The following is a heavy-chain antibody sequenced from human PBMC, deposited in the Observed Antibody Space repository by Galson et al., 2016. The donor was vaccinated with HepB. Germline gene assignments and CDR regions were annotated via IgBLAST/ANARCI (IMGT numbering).Heavy chain of an antibody. CDR2: IHPGGSEK. D-gene: IGHD2-21*01. CDR3: ARDRVTASGYGWGYDY. V-gene: IGHV3-7*01. J-gene: IGHJ4*02. Sequence: SLRLSCATSGFTFSGYRMTWVRQAPGKGLEWVANIHPGGSEKYYVDSVKGRLTLSRDNAKNSVYLQMNSLRDEDTAVYYCARDRVTASGYGWGYDYWGQGTLVTVAS. CDR1: GFTFSGYR.